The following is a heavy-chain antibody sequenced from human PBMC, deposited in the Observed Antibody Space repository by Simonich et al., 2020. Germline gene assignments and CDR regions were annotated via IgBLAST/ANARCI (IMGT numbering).Heavy chain of an antibody. J-gene: IGHJ4*02. Sequence: EVQLVESGGGLVKPGGSLRLSCAASGFTFSSYSMNWVRQAPGKGREGVSSFNSMSSNIYYADSVKGRFTISRDNAKNSLYLQMNSLRAEDTAVYYCARANERDYWGQGTLVTVSS. CDR3: ARANERDY. D-gene: IGHD1-1*01. V-gene: IGHV3-21*01. CDR1: GFTFSSYS. CDR2: FNSMSSNI.